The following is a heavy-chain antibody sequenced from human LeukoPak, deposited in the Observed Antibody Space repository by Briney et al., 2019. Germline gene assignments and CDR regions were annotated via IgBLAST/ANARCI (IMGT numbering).Heavy chain of an antibody. V-gene: IGHV4-4*07. CDR1: GGSISSYY. Sequence: SETLSLTCTVSGGSISSYYWSWIRQPAGKGLEWIGRIYTSGSTNYNPPLRSQVTMSVATSKNQFSLKLTSVPAADTAVYYCASSYYVSIYFAYWGQGTLVTVSA. D-gene: IGHD1-26*01. J-gene: IGHJ4*02. CDR3: ASSYYVSIYFAY. CDR2: IYTSGST.